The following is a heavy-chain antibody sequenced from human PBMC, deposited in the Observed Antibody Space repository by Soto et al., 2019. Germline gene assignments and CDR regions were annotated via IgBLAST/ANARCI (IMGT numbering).Heavy chain of an antibody. CDR3: ARAEILTGYFA. D-gene: IGHD3-9*01. V-gene: IGHV1-8*01. J-gene: IGHJ3*01. CDR2: MNPTNGNT. Sequence: ASVKVSFKASGYTFTSYVINWVRQTTGQGLEWMGWMNPTNGNTGYVQKFQGRVTMTRNTSINTAYMELSSLRSEDTAVYYCARAEILTGYFAWGQGTMVTVSS. CDR1: GYTFTSYV.